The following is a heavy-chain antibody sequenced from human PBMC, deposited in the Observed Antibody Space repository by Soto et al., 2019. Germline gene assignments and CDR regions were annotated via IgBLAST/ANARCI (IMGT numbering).Heavy chain of an antibody. CDR3: ARQIAATCTAGKFDY. V-gene: IGHV6-1*01. D-gene: IGHD6-13*01. CDR2: TYYRSTWSN. Sequence: QVQLQQSGPGLVKPSQTLSLTCAISGDSVSSNSAAWTWIRQSPSRGLEWLGRTYYRSTWSNDYALSEKSRITINPDTSNTQFPLHLNSVTPEDTAGYYCARQIAATCTAGKFDYWGQGTLVTVSS. J-gene: IGHJ4*02. CDR1: GDSVSSNSAA.